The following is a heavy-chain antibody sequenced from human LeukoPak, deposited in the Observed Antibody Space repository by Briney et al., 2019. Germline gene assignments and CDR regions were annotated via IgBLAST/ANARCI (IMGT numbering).Heavy chain of an antibody. CDR1: GFTFSSYG. Sequence: GRSLRLSCAASGFTFSSYGMHWVRQAPGKGLEWVAAIWYDGSNKYYADSVKGRFTISRDNSKNTLYLQMNSLRAEDTAVYYCARGAGYNYPYYFDYWGQGTLVTVSS. D-gene: IGHD5-24*01. CDR2: IWYDGSNK. V-gene: IGHV3-33*01. CDR3: ARGAGYNYPYYFDY. J-gene: IGHJ4*02.